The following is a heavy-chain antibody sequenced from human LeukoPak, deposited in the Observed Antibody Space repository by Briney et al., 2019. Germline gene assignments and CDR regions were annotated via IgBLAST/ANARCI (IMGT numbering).Heavy chain of an antibody. J-gene: IGHJ4*02. CDR1: GFTFSTSA. CDR3: ARATYGSGSYYPKCADY. Sequence: GGSLRLSYAASGFTFSTSAMHWVRQAPGKGLEWVAVISYDGSNKYYADSVKGRFTISRDNSKNTLYLQMNSLRAEDTAVYYCARATYGSGSYYPKCADYWGQGTLVTVSS. V-gene: IGHV3-30-3*01. CDR2: ISYDGSNK. D-gene: IGHD3-10*01.